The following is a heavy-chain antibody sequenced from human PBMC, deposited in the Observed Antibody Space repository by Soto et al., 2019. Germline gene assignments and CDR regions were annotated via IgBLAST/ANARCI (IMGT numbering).Heavy chain of an antibody. Sequence: QLQLQESGSGLVKPSQTLSLTCAVSGGSISSGGYSWSWIRQPPGKGLEWIGYIYHSGSTYYNPSLKSRVTISVDRSKNQFSLKLSSVTAADTAVYYWASMSPTVCPAFDSWGQGTMVTVSS. V-gene: IGHV4-30-2*01. CDR2: IYHSGST. J-gene: IGHJ3*02. D-gene: IGHD4-17*01. CDR1: GGSISSGGYS. CDR3: ASMSPTVCPAFDS.